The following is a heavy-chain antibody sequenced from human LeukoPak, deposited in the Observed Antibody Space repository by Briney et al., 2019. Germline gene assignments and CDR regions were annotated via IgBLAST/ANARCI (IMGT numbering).Heavy chain of an antibody. CDR2: IYHSGSI. Sequence: SETLSLTCTVSGGSISSGGYYWSWIRQPPGKGLEWIGYIYHSGSIYYNPSLKSRVTISVDRSKNQFSLKLSSVTAADTAVYYCARDYVGYFDYWGQGTLVTVSS. J-gene: IGHJ4*02. V-gene: IGHV4-30-2*01. D-gene: IGHD3-16*01. CDR1: GGSISSGGYY. CDR3: ARDYVGYFDY.